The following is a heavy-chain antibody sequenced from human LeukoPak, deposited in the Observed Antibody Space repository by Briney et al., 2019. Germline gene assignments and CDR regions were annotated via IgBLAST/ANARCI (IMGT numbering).Heavy chain of an antibody. D-gene: IGHD3-22*01. CDR1: GGSISTYY. J-gene: IGHJ4*02. CDR3: ARRRDDSSGYYWYFDY. CDR2: IYYSGST. V-gene: IGHV4-59*05. Sequence: SETLSLTCTASGGSISTYYWSWIRQPPGKGLEWIGSIYYSGSTYYNPSLKSRVTISVDTSKKQFSLKLSSVTAADTAVYYCARRRDDSSGYYWYFDYWGQGTLVTVSS.